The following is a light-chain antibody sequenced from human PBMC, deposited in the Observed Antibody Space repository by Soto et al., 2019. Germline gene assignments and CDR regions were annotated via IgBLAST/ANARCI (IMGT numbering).Light chain of an antibody. CDR1: HRVSSY. V-gene: IGKV3-15*01. CDR3: QQYNNWPLT. Sequence: EIVMTQSPATLSASPGERATLSCRASHRVSSYLAWYQQKPGQAPRLLIYATSTRATGIPARFSGSGSGTEFTLTISSLQSEDFAVYYCQQYNNWPLTFGGGTKVEIK. CDR2: ATS. J-gene: IGKJ4*01.